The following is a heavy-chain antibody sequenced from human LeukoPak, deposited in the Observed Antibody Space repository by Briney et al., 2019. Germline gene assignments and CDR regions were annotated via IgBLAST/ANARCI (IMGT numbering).Heavy chain of an antibody. D-gene: IGHD2-15*01. J-gene: IGHJ4*02. CDR2: IIPIFGTA. CDR1: GGTFSSYA. CDR3: ASTFVGYCSGGSCYHITTSWYYFDY. V-gene: IGHV1-69*05. Sequence: SVKVSCKASGGTFSSYAISWVRQAPGQGLELMGGIIPIFGTANYAQKFQGRVTITTDESTSTAYMELSSLRSEDTAVYYCASTFVGYCSGGSCYHITTSWYYFDYWGQGTLATVSS.